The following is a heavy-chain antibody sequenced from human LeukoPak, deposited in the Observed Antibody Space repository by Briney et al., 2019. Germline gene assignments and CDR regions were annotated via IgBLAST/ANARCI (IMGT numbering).Heavy chain of an antibody. Sequence: PGRSLRLSCAASGFTFDDYAMHWVRQAPGKGLEWVSGISWNSGSIGYADSVKGRFTISRDNAKNSLYLQMNSLRAEDMALYYCAKARSGSYLFLDAFDIWGQGTMVTVSS. CDR1: GFTFDDYA. V-gene: IGHV3-9*03. CDR3: AKARSGSYLFLDAFDI. J-gene: IGHJ3*02. D-gene: IGHD1-26*01. CDR2: ISWNSGSI.